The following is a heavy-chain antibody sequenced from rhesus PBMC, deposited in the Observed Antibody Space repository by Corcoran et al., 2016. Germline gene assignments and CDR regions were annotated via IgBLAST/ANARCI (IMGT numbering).Heavy chain of an antibody. Sequence: EVQLVDSGGGLVPPGGSLRLSCSASGFAFSDHYMDWVGQAPGKGLEWVSSIRSGRCSTTRYPHAGKGRFTISSDKAKNTGYRQMNSLRDEDTVVEYCARQFPTVGVDYWGQVVLVTV. D-gene: IGHD2-33*01. J-gene: IGHJ4*01. V-gene: IGHV3-110*02. CDR2: IRSGRCSTT. CDR1: GFAFSDHY. CDR3: ARQFPTVGVDY.